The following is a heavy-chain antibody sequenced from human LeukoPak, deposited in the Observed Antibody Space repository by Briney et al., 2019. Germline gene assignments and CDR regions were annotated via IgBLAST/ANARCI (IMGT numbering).Heavy chain of an antibody. V-gene: IGHV3-7*03. Sequence: GGSLRLSCAASGFTFRDYWMTWVRQAAGKGLEWVASIEPDGSEKYYADSVKGRFTLSRDNVENSLYLQMNTLRVDDTAVYYCAGSGIAVVLGYWGQGTLVTVSS. CDR1: GFTFRDYW. J-gene: IGHJ4*02. D-gene: IGHD6-19*01. CDR3: AGSGIAVVLGY. CDR2: IEPDGSEK.